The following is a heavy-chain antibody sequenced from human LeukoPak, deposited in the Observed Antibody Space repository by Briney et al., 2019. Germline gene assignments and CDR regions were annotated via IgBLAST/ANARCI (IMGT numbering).Heavy chain of an antibody. D-gene: IGHD6-13*01. V-gene: IGHV3-21*01. J-gene: IGHJ4*02. Sequence: GGSLRLSCAASGFTFSSCSVNWVRQAPGKGLEWVSSISSSSSYIYYADSVKGRFTISRDNAKNSLYLQMNSLRAEDTAVYYCARDEEQQLAPGYDYWGQGTLVTVSS. CDR2: ISSSSSYI. CDR3: ARDEEQQLAPGYDY. CDR1: GFTFSSCS.